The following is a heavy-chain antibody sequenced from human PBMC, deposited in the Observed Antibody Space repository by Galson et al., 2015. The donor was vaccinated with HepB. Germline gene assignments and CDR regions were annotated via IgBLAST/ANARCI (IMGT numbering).Heavy chain of an antibody. V-gene: IGHV3-53*01. CDR1: GFIVSRNY. J-gene: IGHJ3*02. CDR3: ARVWGGFGNDTFDI. D-gene: IGHD3-10*01. CDR2: IYSAGNT. Sequence: SLRLSCAASGFIVSRNYMTWVRQAPGRGLAWVSIIYSAGNTNYADSVKGRFTTSRDNSKNTVYLQMNSLRVEDTAVYYCARVWGGFGNDTFDIWGKGTMVTVSS.